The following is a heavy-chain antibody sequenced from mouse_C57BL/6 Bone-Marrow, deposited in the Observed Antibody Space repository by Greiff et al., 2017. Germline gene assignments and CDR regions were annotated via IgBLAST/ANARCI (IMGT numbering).Heavy chain of an antibody. D-gene: IGHD3-2*02. CDR2: IHPNSGST. J-gene: IGHJ1*03. CDR1: GYTFTSYW. V-gene: IGHV1-64*01. CDR3: AIRSSVLYWYFDV. Sequence: QVQLQQPGAELVKPGASVKLSCKASGYTFTSYWMHWVKQRPGQGLEWIGMIHPNSGSTNYNEKFKSKATLTVDKSSSTAYMQLSSLTSEDSAVYYCAIRSSVLYWYFDVWGTGTTVTVSS.